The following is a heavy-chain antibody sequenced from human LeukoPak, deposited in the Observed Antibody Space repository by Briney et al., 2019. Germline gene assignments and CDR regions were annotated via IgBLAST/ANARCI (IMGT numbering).Heavy chain of an antibody. CDR3: ARSYGSGNYFDY. CDR2: IYYSGST. D-gene: IGHD3-10*01. CDR1: GASISSTTSY. V-gene: IGHV4-39*07. Sequence: SETLSLTCAVSGASISSTTSYWGWIRQPPGKGLEWIGRIYYSGSTFYNPSLKSRVTISVDTSKNQLSLRLSSVTAADTAVYYCARSYGSGNYFDYWGQGTLVTVSS. J-gene: IGHJ4*02.